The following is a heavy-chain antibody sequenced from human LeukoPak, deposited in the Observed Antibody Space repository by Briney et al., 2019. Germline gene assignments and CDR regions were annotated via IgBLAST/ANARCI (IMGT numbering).Heavy chain of an antibody. D-gene: IGHD6-19*01. CDR3: ATDYNTGYPLN. J-gene: IGHJ4*02. CDR1: GFTVSSNY. V-gene: IGHV3-53*01. Sequence: GGSLRLSCAASGFTVSSNYMSWVRQAPGKGLEWVSVIYSGGSTYYADSVKGRFTISRDNSKNTLYLQMDSLRAEDTAVYYCATDYNTGYPLNWGQGTLVTVSS. CDR2: IYSGGST.